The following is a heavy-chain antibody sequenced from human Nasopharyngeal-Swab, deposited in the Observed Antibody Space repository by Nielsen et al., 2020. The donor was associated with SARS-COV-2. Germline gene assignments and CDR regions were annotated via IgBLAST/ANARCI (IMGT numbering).Heavy chain of an antibody. Sequence: SETLSLTCTVSGGSISSYYWSWIPQPPGKGLEWIGYIYYSGSTNYNPSLKSRVTISVDTSKNQFSLKLSSVTAADTAVYYCARGNYYYDSSGRSVDYWGQGTLVTVSS. J-gene: IGHJ4*02. CDR3: ARGNYYYDSSGRSVDY. D-gene: IGHD3-22*01. V-gene: IGHV4-59*08. CDR1: GGSISSYY. CDR2: IYYSGST.